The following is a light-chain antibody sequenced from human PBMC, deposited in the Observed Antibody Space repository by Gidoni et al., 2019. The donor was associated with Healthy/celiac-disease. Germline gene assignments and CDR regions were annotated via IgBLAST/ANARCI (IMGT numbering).Light chain of an antibody. Sequence: EIVLTQSPGTLSLSPGERATLSCRSSQSVSSSYLAWYQQKPGQAPRLLIYGASSRATGIPNRFSGSGDGTDFTITISRLEPEDFAVYYCQQYGSSGTFGQGTKVEIK. CDR3: QQYGSSGT. J-gene: IGKJ1*01. V-gene: IGKV3-20*01. CDR1: QSVSSSY. CDR2: GAS.